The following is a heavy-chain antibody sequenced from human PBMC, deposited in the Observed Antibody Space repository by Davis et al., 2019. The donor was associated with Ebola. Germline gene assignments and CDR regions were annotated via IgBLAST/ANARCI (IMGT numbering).Heavy chain of an antibody. D-gene: IGHD3-9*01. CDR1: GFIFSNAY. Sequence: PGGSLRLSCAASGFIFSNAYMHWVRQAPGKGLEWVSTISDSDTGHTHYADSVRGRFTISRDDSKNMVFLQMNSLRAEDTAVYYCTTRLVNHFDHWGQGTLVTVSS. CDR2: ISDSDTGHT. CDR3: TTRLVNHFDH. V-gene: IGHV3-23*01. J-gene: IGHJ4*02.